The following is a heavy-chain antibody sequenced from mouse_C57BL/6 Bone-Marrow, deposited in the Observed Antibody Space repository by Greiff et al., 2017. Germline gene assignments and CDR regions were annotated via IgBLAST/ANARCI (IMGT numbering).Heavy chain of an antibody. CDR3: ANYYGSNYWYFDV. CDR1: GYTFTSYW. J-gene: IGHJ1*03. V-gene: IGHV1-64*01. D-gene: IGHD1-1*01. CDR2: IHPNSGST. Sequence: QVELQQPGAELVKPGASVKLSCKASGYTFTSYWMHWVKQRPGQGLEWIGMIHPNSGSTNYNEKFKSKATLTVDKSSSTAYMQLSSLTSEDSAVYYCANYYGSNYWYFDVWGTGTTVTVSS.